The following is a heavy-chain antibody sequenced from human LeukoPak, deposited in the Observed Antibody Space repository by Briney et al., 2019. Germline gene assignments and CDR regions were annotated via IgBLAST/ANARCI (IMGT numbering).Heavy chain of an antibody. CDR2: IKSDGST. Sequence: GGSLRLSCAASGFTFSSYCMHWVRQAPGKGLVWVSRIKSDGSTNYSDSVKGRFTISRDNAKNKLSLQMNSLRAEDTGVYYCARAPSEIGGYYPEYFRHWGQGTLVTGSS. V-gene: IGHV3-74*01. J-gene: IGHJ1*01. D-gene: IGHD3-22*01. CDR1: GFTFSSYC. CDR3: ARAPSEIGGYYPEYFRH.